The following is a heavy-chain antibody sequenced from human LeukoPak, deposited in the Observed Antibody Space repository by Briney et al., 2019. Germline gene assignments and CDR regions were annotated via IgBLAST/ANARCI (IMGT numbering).Heavy chain of an antibody. J-gene: IGHJ4*02. V-gene: IGHV1-69*13. CDR3: ARGGTPDGGGYSSGCFDY. CDR1: GGTFSSYA. Sequence: ASVKVSCKASGGTFSSYAISWVRQAPGQGLEWMGGIIPIFGTANYAQKFQGRVTITADESTSTAYMELSSLRSEDTAVYYCARGGTPDGGGYSSGCFDYWGQGTLVAVSS. CDR2: IIPIFGTA. D-gene: IGHD6-19*01.